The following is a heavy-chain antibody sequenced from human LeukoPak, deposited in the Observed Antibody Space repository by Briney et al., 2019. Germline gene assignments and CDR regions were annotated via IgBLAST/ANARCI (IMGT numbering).Heavy chain of an antibody. D-gene: IGHD4/OR15-4a*01. CDR3: ERDPFHSDDYNAA. CDR2: INYSGST. V-gene: IGHV4-59*01. CDR1: GVSISSFY. J-gene: IGHJ5*02. Sequence: SETLSLTCTISGVSISSFYWSWIRQPPGKGLEWIGSINYSGSTNYNPSLKSRVTISMDTTKNQISMKLSSVTAADTAFYYCERDPFHSDDYNAAWGQGALVSVSS.